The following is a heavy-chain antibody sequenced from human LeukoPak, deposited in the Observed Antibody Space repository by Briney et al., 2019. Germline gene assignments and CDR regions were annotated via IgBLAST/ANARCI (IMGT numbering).Heavy chain of an antibody. V-gene: IGHV4-61*02. CDR3: ARGPYSYDSSGAFDI. Sequence: SETLSLTCTVSGDSISSGDYYWSWIRQPAGKGLEWIGRISSSGSTNYNPSLKSRVTISVDTSKNQFSLKLSSVTAADMAVYFCARGPYSYDSSGAFDIWGQGTMVTVSS. J-gene: IGHJ3*02. CDR1: GDSISSGDYY. CDR2: ISSSGST. D-gene: IGHD3-22*01.